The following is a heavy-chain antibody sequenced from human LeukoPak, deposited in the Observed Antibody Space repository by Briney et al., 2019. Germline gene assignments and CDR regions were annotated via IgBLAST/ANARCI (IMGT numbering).Heavy chain of an antibody. D-gene: IGHD5-18*01. CDR3: AKGERGYSYGTLDY. Sequence: PGGSLRLSCAASGFTFSRYAMSWVRQAPGKGLEWVAAISGSGGSTYYADSVKGRFTISRDNSKNTLYLQMNSLRAEDTAVYYCAKGERGYSYGTLDYWGQGTLVTVSS. V-gene: IGHV3-23*01. CDR1: GFTFSRYA. CDR2: ISGSGGST. J-gene: IGHJ4*02.